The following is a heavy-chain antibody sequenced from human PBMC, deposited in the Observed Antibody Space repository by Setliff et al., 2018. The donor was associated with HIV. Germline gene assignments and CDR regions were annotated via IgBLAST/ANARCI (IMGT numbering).Heavy chain of an antibody. CDR3: ARGGDYDKEGPYDAFDI. Sequence: SVKVSCKASGGPFTSSSIGWVRQAPGQGLEWMGRIIPILGVPRYAQKFQGRVTITADKSTSTSYMHLSSLRAEDTAVYFCARGGDYDKEGPYDAFDIWGQGTMVTVSS. J-gene: IGHJ3*02. V-gene: IGHV1-69*02. CDR2: IIPILGVP. CDR1: GGPFTSSS. D-gene: IGHD3-22*01.